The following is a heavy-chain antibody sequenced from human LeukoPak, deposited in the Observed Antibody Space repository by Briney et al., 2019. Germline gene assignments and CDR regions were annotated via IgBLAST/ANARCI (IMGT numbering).Heavy chain of an antibody. CDR3: ARGLCGGDCYSD. CDR2: ISSTSSYI. CDR1: GFTFSSYF. Sequence: GGSLRLSCAASGFTFSSYFMNWVRQAPGKGLEWVSAISSTSSYIYYADSVKGRFTISRDNAKDSLYLQMNSLRAEDTAAYYCARGLCGGDCYSDWGQGTLVTVSS. J-gene: IGHJ4*02. V-gene: IGHV3-21*01. D-gene: IGHD2-21*02.